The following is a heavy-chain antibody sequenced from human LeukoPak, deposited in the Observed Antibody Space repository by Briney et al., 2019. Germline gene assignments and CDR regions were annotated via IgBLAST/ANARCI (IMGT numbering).Heavy chain of an antibody. V-gene: IGHV3-30*02. CDR1: GFTFSSYG. CDR3: AKESTVTPGNVNWFDP. Sequence: GGSLRLSCAASGFTFSSYGMHWVRQAPGKGLEWVAFIRYDGSNKYYADSVKGRFTISRDNSRNTLYLRMKSLRAEDTAMYYCAKESTVTPGNVNWFDPWGQGTLVTVSS. D-gene: IGHD4-17*01. J-gene: IGHJ5*02. CDR2: IRYDGSNK.